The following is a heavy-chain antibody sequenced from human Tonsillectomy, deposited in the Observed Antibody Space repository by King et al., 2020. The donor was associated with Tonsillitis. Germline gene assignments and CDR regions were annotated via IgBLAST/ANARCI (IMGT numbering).Heavy chain of an antibody. CDR3: AGGCSSSSCTTRFDY. D-gene: IGHD2-2*01. V-gene: IGHV4-61*01. CDR2: IYYSGNT. J-gene: IGHJ4*02. Sequence: QLQESGPGLVKPSETLSLTCTVSGVSVSRGSYYWSWIRQPPGRGLEWLGYIYYSGNTNYNPSLESRVTISVDTTKNQFSLRLGSVTTADPAVYFCAGGCSSSSCTTRFDYWGQGTLVTVSS. CDR1: GVSVSRGSYY.